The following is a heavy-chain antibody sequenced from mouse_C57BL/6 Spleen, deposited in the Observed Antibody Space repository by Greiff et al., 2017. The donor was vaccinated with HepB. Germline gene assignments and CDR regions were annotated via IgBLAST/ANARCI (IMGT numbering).Heavy chain of an antibody. J-gene: IGHJ3*01. CDR1: GYTFTDYN. CDR2: INPNNGGT. D-gene: IGHD2-1*01. Sequence: EVQLQQSGPELVKPGASVKIPCKASGYTFTDYNMDWVKQSHGKSLEWIGDINPNNGGTIYNQKFKGKATLTVDKSSSTAYMELRSLTSEDTAVYYFAITRYHGNPEGCAYWGQGTLVTVSA. CDR3: AITRYHGNPEGCAY. V-gene: IGHV1-18*01.